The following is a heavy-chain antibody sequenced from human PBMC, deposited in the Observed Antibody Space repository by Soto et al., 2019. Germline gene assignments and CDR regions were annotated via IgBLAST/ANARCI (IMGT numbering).Heavy chain of an antibody. CDR3: ARVSRQVAFSMIVVVLTISVD. J-gene: IGHJ4*02. CDR1: GWSFSGYY. CDR2: INHSGST. D-gene: IGHD3-22*01. Sequence: PSETLSLTCAVYGWSFSGYYWSWVRQRPGKGLEWIGEINHSGSTNYNPSLKSRVTISVDTSKNQFSLKLSSVTAADTAVYYCARVSRQVAFSMIVVVLTISVDWCQGTLVYVVS. V-gene: IGHV4-34*01.